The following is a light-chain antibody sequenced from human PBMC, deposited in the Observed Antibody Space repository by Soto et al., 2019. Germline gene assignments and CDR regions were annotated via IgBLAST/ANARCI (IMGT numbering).Light chain of an antibody. J-gene: IGLJ3*02. CDR2: ANS. CDR3: QSYDSSLSAWV. Sequence: QSVLTQPPSMSGAPGQRVTISCTGSSSNIGAGYDVHWYQQLPETAPKLLMYANSNRPSGVPDRFSGSKSGTSASLAITGLQAEDEADFYCQSYDSSLSAWVFGGGTKLTVL. V-gene: IGLV1-40*01. CDR1: SSNIGAGYD.